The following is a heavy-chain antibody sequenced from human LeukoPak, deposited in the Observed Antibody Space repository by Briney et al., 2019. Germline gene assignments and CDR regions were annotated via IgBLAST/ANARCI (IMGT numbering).Heavy chain of an antibody. J-gene: IGHJ4*02. CDR1: GFTFSTYW. CDR3: VLGMRNDYFDY. D-gene: IGHD7-27*01. Sequence: GGSLRLSCAAPGFTFSTYWMHWVSQAPGKGLVWVSRINSDGSRTNYADSVKGRFTISRDNAKNTLFLQVNSLRAEDTAVYYCVLGMRNDYFDYWGQGTLVTVSS. V-gene: IGHV3-74*01. CDR2: INSDGSRT.